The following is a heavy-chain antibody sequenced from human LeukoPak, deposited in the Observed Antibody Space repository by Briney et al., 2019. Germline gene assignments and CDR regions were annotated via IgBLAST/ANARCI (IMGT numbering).Heavy chain of an antibody. CDR3: ARGPDDYGDYMNAFDI. CDR1: GGTFSSYA. CDR2: IIPIFGTA. D-gene: IGHD4-17*01. V-gene: IGHV1-69*05. J-gene: IGHJ3*02. Sequence: SVKVSCKASGGTFSSYAISWVRQAPGQGLEWMGGIIPIFGTANYAQKFQGRVTITTDESTSTAYMELSSLRSEDTAVYYCARGPDDYGDYMNAFDIWGQGTMVTVSS.